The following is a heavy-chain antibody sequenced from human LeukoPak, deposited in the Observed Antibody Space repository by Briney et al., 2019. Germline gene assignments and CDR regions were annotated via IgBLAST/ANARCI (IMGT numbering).Heavy chain of an antibody. CDR1: GYSISSGYY. V-gene: IGHV4-38-2*01. Sequence: KPSETLSLTCAVSGYSISSGYYWGWIRQPPEKGLEWIGSIYHSGSTYYNPSLKSRVTISVDTSKNQFSLKLSSVTAADTAVYYCARAARNYYGSGSYPSPPDYWGQGTLVTVSS. D-gene: IGHD3-10*01. CDR2: IYHSGST. CDR3: ARAARNYYGSGSYPSPPDY. J-gene: IGHJ4*02.